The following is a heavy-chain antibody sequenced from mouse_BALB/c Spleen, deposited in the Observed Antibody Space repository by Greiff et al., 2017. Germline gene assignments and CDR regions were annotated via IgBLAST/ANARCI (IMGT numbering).Heavy chain of an antibody. V-gene: IGHV1-37*01. CDR1: GYSFTGYF. CDR3: GRGRYDGYPYAMDY. J-gene: IGHJ4*01. Sequence: EVQGVESGPELVKPGASVKISCKASGYSFTGYFMNWVKQSHGKSLEWIGRINPYNGDTFYNQKFKGKATLTVDKSSSTAHMELLSLTSEDSAVYYCGRGRYDGYPYAMDYWGQGTSDTVSS. CDR2: INPYNGDT. D-gene: IGHD2-3*01.